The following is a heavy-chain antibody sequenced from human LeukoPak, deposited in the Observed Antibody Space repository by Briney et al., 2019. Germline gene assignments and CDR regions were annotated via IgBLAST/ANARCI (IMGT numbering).Heavy chain of an antibody. J-gene: IGHJ4*02. D-gene: IGHD2-2*01. CDR2: INHSGST. Sequence: PSETLSLTCAVYGGTFSGYYWSWIRKPPGKGLEWIGEINHSGSTNYNPSLKSRVTISVDTSKNQFSLKVSSVTAADTAVYYCARVYCSSTSCYAYDYWGQGTLVTVSS. CDR1: GGTFSGYY. V-gene: IGHV4-34*01. CDR3: ARVYCSSTSCYAYDY.